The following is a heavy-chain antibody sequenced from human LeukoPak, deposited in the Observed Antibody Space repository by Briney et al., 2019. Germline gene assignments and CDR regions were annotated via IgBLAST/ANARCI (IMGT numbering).Heavy chain of an antibody. CDR1: EFTFSNFW. CDR2: TNRDGSEK. CDR3: ARGGYCSSTSCYTGIAFDY. J-gene: IGHJ4*02. D-gene: IGHD2-2*02. Sequence: GGSLRLSCAASEFTFSNFWMSWVRQVPGKGLEWVANTNRDGSEKYYVVSVKGRVTISRDNAMNSLYLQLNSLRVDDTAVYYCARGGYCSSTSCYTGIAFDYWGQGTLVTVSS. V-gene: IGHV3-7*01.